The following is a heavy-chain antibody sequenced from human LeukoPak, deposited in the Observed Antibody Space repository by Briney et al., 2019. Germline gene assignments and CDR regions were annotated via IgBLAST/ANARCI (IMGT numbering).Heavy chain of an antibody. CDR3: ARANYDFWSGYYRGHYMDV. CDR2: INHSGST. Sequence: SETLFLTCAVYGGSFSGYYWSWIRQPPGKGLEWIGEINHSGSTNYNPSLKSRVTISVDTSKNQFSLKLSSVTAADTAVYYCARANYDFWSGYYRGHYMDVWGKGTTVTVSS. V-gene: IGHV4-34*01. CDR1: GGSFSGYY. D-gene: IGHD3-3*01. J-gene: IGHJ6*03.